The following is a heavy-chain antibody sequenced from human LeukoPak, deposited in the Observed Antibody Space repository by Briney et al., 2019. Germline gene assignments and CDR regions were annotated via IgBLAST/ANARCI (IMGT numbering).Heavy chain of an antibody. CDR3: ARAGDTAMAYRAAAFDI. D-gene: IGHD5-18*01. Sequence: SVKVSCKASGGTFSSYAISWARQAPGQGLEWMGRIIPIFGTANYAQKFQGRVTITTDESTSTAYMELSGLRSEDTAVYYCARAGDTAMAYRAAAFDIWGQGTMVTVSS. V-gene: IGHV1-69*05. CDR1: GGTFSSYA. J-gene: IGHJ3*02. CDR2: IIPIFGTA.